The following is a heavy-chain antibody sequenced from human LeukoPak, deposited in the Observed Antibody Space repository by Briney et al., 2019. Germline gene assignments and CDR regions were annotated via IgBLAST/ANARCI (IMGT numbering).Heavy chain of an antibody. V-gene: IGHV4-39*07. CDR1: GGSISSSSYY. CDR2: IYYSGST. J-gene: IGHJ3*02. D-gene: IGHD2-2*01. CDR3: ARDREANCSSTSCYRIRAFDI. Sequence: PSETLSLTCTVSGGSISSSSYYWGWIRQPPGKGLEWIGRIYYSGSTYYNPSLKSRVIISVDTSKNQFSLKLSFVTAADTAVYYCARDREANCSSTSCYRIRAFDIWGQGTMVTVSS.